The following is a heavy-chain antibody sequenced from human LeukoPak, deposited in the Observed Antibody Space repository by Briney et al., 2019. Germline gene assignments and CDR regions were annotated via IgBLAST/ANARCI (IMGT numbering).Heavy chain of an antibody. Sequence: GGSLRLSCAASGFTFTTYSMTWVRQAPGKGLEWVSSITATSTSMYYADSVKGRFTISRDNAKNSLYLQMNSLRAEDTAVYYCAGSFGSGSYNSPNWGQGTLVTVSS. V-gene: IGHV3-21*01. CDR2: ITATSTSM. J-gene: IGHJ4*02. CDR3: AGSFGSGSYNSPN. D-gene: IGHD3-10*01. CDR1: GFTFTTYS.